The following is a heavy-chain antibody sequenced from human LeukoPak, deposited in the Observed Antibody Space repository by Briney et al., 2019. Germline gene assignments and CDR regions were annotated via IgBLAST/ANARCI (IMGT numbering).Heavy chain of an antibody. V-gene: IGHV3-9*01. CDR1: GFTFDDYA. J-gene: IGHJ4*02. CDR2: ISWNSGSI. D-gene: IGHD3-3*01. Sequence: PGGSLRLSCAASGFTFDDYAMHWVRQAPGKGLEWVSGISWNSGSIGYADSVKGRFTISRDNAKNSLYLQMNSLRAEDTALYYCAKDAHRYDFWSGPNDYWGQGTLVTVSS. CDR3: AKDAHRYDFWSGPNDY.